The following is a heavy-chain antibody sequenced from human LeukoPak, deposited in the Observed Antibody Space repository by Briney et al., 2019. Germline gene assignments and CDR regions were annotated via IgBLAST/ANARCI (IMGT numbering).Heavy chain of an antibody. CDR3: AKAAPSVVVPAAISFLFDY. D-gene: IGHD2-2*01. V-gene: IGHV3-23*01. Sequence: GGSPRLSCAASGLTLSSYAMSWVRQAPGKGLEWVSAISGSGGSTYYADSVMGRFTISRDNSENTLYLQMNSLRAEDTAVYYCAKAAPSVVVPAAISFLFDYWGQGTLVTVSS. CDR2: ISGSGGST. J-gene: IGHJ4*02. CDR1: GLTLSSYA.